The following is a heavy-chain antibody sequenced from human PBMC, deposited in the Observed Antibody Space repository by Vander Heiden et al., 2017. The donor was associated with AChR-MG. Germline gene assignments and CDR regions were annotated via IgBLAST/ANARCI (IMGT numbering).Heavy chain of an antibody. V-gene: IGHV3-23*01. J-gene: IGHJ4*02. Sequence: EVQLLESGGGLVQPGGSLRLSCAASGITFSSYAMGWVRQAPGKGLEWVSAISGSGGSTYYADSVKGRFTISRDNSKNTLYLQMNSLRAEDTAVYYCAKDRRGDSSGCYYWGQGTLVTVSS. D-gene: IGHD3-22*01. CDR1: GITFSSYA. CDR3: AKDRRGDSSGCYY. CDR2: ISGSGGST.